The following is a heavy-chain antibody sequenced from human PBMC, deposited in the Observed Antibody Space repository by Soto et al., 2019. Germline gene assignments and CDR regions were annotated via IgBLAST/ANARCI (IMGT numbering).Heavy chain of an antibody. CDR1: GGTFSSYT. V-gene: IGHV1-69*04. D-gene: IGHD5-12*01. Sequence: GASVKVSCKASGGTFSSYTISWVRQAPGQGLEWMGRIIPILGIANYAQKFQGRVTITADKSTSTAYMELSSLRSEDTAVYYCARDRGGYSSYYYYYIDVWGKGTTVTVSS. CDR2: IIPILGIA. CDR3: ARDRGGYSSYYYYYIDV. J-gene: IGHJ6*03.